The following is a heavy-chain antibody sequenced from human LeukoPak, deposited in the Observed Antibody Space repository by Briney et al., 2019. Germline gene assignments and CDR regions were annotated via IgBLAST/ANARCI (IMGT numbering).Heavy chain of an antibody. J-gene: IGHJ4*02. CDR2: IKQDGSEK. D-gene: IGHD3-10*01. Sequence: GGSLRLSCSASGFTFSTYAMSWVRQAPGKGLEWVANIKQDGSEKYYVDSVKGRFTISRDNAKNSLYLQMNSLRAEDTAVYYCARVALWFGESSGYFDYWGQGTLVTVSS. CDR3: ARVALWFGESSGYFDY. V-gene: IGHV3-7*01. CDR1: GFTFSTYA.